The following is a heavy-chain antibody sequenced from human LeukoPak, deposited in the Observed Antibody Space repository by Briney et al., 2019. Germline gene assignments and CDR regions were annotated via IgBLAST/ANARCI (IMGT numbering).Heavy chain of an antibody. CDR2: ISGSGGST. Sequence: GGSLRLSCTASGFTFSSYAMSWVRQAPGKGLEWVSAISGSGGSTYYADSVKGRFTISRDNSKNTLYLQMNSLRAKDTAIYYCAKVVIAVAGPLAYWGQGTLVTVSS. CDR3: AKVVIAVAGPLAY. CDR1: GFTFSSYA. V-gene: IGHV3-23*01. J-gene: IGHJ4*02. D-gene: IGHD6-13*01.